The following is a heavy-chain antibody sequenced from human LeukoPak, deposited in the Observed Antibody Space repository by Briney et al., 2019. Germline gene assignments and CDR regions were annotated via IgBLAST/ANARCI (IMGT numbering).Heavy chain of an antibody. Sequence: SETLSLTCAVYGGSFSGYYWSWIRQPPGKGLEWIGEINHSGSTNYNPSLKSRVTISVDTSKNQFSLKLSSVTAADTAVYYCARGWGSYTSSWYGMDVWGQGTTVTVSS. D-gene: IGHD6-13*01. CDR2: INHSGST. CDR1: GGSFSGYY. V-gene: IGHV4-34*01. CDR3: ARGWGSYTSSWYGMDV. J-gene: IGHJ6*02.